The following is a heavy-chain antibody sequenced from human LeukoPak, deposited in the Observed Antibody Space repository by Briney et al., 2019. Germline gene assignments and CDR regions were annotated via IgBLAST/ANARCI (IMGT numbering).Heavy chain of an antibody. J-gene: IGHJ6*02. Sequence: ASVKVSCKASGYTFTSSYMHWVRQAPGQGLEWMGWINPNSGGTNYAQKFQGRVTMTRDTSISTAYMELSRLRSDDTAVYYCARELRYYGSGSYYINYYYGMDVWGQGTTVTVSS. CDR1: GYTFTSSY. D-gene: IGHD3-10*01. CDR3: ARELRYYGSGSYYINYYYGMDV. CDR2: INPNSGGT. V-gene: IGHV1-2*02.